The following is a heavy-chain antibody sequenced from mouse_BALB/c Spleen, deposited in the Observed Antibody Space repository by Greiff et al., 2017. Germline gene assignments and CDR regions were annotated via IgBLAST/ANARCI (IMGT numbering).Heavy chain of an antibody. D-gene: IGHD3-1*01. CDR3: TRDPRSGAMDY. Sequence: EVMLVESGGGLVKPGGSLKLSCAASGFTFSSYTMSWVRQTPEKRLEWVATISSGGSYTYYPDSVKGRFTISRDNAKNTLYLQMSSLKSEDTAMYYCTRDPRSGAMDYWGQGTSVTVSS. V-gene: IGHV5-6-4*01. CDR2: ISSGGSYT. CDR1: GFTFSSYT. J-gene: IGHJ4*01.